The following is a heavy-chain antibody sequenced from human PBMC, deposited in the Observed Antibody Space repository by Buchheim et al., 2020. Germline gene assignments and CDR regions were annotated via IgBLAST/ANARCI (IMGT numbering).Heavy chain of an antibody. V-gene: IGHV1-46*03. CDR2: INPSGGST. D-gene: IGHD2-21*02. CDR1: GYTFTSYY. CDR3: ARGHHCGGDCYSRYYYYYGIDV. J-gene: IGHJ6*02. Sequence: QVQLVQSGAEVKKPGASVKVSCKASGYTFTSYYMHWVRQAPGQGLEWMGIINPSGGSTSYAQKFQGRVTMTRDTSTSTVYMELSSLRSEDTAVYYCARGHHCGGDCYSRYYYYYGIDVWGQGTT.